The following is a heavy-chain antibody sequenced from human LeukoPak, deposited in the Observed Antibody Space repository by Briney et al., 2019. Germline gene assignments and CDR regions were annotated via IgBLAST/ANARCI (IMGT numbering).Heavy chain of an antibody. D-gene: IGHD1-1*01. Sequence: ASVKVSCKASGYTFTSYGISWVRQAPGQGLEWMGWISAYNGNTNYAQKLQGRVTMTTDTSTSTAYMELRSLRSDDTAVYYCARAPGRVWNPHYYYYYMDVWGKGTTVTVSS. CDR2: ISAYNGNT. CDR1: GYTFTSYG. J-gene: IGHJ6*03. V-gene: IGHV1-18*01. CDR3: ARAPGRVWNPHYYYYYMDV.